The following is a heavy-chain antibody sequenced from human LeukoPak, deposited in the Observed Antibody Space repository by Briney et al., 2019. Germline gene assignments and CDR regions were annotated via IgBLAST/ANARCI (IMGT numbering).Heavy chain of an antibody. CDR1: GFTFSSYS. CDR2: ISSSSSYI. V-gene: IGHV3-21*01. Sequence: PGGSLRLSCAASGFTFSSYSMNWVRQAPGKGLEWVSCISSSSSYIYYADSVKGRFTISRDNAKNSLYLQMNSLRVEDTAVYYCARAHNWKYGTFDYWGQGALVTVSS. J-gene: IGHJ4*02. CDR3: ARAHNWKYGTFDY. D-gene: IGHD1-7*01.